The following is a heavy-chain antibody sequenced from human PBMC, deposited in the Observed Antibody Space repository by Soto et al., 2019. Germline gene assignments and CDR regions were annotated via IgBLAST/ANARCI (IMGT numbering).Heavy chain of an antibody. V-gene: IGHV3-23*01. CDR3: TKHPATSGATSDY. CDR2: ISNTDGST. Sequence: GGSLKLSCAASGFTFSNCAMSWVRQPPGKGLEWVSISNTDGSTYYEDSVKGRFTIPRDNSKNTLYLRMNSLRAEDTAVYYCTKHPATSGATSDYWAKGTLVTVAP. CDR1: GFTFSNCA. J-gene: IGHJ4*02. D-gene: IGHD4-17*01.